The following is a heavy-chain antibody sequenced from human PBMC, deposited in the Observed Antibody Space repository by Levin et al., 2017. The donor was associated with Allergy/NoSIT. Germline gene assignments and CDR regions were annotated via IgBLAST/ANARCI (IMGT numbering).Heavy chain of an antibody. CDR2: IYYSGST. CDR1: GGSISSSSYY. V-gene: IGHV4-39*01. J-gene: IGHJ6*03. Sequence: SETLSLTCTVSGGSISSSSYYWGWIRQPPGKGLEWIGSIYYSGSTYYNPSLKSRVTISVDTSKNQFSLKLSSVTAADTAVYYCAREDSSSWFSSYYYYYYMDVWGKGTTVTVSS. CDR3: AREDSSSWFSSYYYYYYMDV. D-gene: IGHD6-13*01.